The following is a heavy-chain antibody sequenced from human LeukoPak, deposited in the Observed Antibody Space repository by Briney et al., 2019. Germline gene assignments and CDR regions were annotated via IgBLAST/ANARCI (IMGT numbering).Heavy chain of an antibody. J-gene: IGHJ4*02. CDR2: ISYDGSNK. CDR3: ATYYYDSSGYHY. V-gene: IGHV3-30-3*01. D-gene: IGHD3-22*01. Sequence: GGSLRLSCAASGFTFSSYAMHWVRQAPGKGLEWVAVISYDGSNKYYADSVKGRFTISRDNSKNTLYLQMNSLRAEDTAVYYCATYYYDSSGYHYWGQGTLVTVSS. CDR1: GFTFSSYA.